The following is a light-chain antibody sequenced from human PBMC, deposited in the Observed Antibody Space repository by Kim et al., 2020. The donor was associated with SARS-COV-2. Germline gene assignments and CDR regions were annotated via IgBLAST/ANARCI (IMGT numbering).Light chain of an antibody. Sequence: SVFPGQTASITCSGDKVGDKYACWYQQKPGQSPVLVMYQGTKRPSGIPERFSGSKSGNTATLTISETQAMDEADYYCQAWDSTTYVFGTGTKVTVL. V-gene: IGLV3-1*01. J-gene: IGLJ1*01. CDR1: KVGDKY. CDR2: QGT. CDR3: QAWDSTTYV.